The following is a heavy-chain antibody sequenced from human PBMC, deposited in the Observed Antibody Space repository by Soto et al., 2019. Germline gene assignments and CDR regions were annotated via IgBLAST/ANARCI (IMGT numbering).Heavy chain of an antibody. CDR2: INTGNGNT. CDR3: ARDYPRYCSSTSCPYNWFDP. Sequence: VKVSCKASGYTFTSYAMHWVRQAPGQRLEWMGWINTGNGNTKYSQKFQGRVTITRDTSASTAYMELSSLRSEDTAVYYCARDYPRYCSSTSCPYNWFDPWGQGTLVTVSS. V-gene: IGHV1-3*04. J-gene: IGHJ5*02. D-gene: IGHD2-2*01. CDR1: GYTFTSYA.